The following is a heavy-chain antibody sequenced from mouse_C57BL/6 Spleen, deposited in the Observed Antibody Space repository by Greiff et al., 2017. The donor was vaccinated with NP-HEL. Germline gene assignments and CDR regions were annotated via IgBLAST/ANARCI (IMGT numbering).Heavy chain of an antibody. V-gene: IGHV1-50*01. J-gene: IGHJ3*01. CDR3: SRDGDGNSSFAY. D-gene: IGHD2-1*01. CDR1: GYTFTSYW. Sequence: QVQLQQSGAELVKPGASVKLSCKASGYTFTSYWMQWVKQRPGQGLEWIGEIDPSDSYTNYNKKFKGKATLTVDTSSRTAYMQLSSLTSEDSAVYYCSRDGDGNSSFAYWGQGTLVTVSA. CDR2: IDPSDSYT.